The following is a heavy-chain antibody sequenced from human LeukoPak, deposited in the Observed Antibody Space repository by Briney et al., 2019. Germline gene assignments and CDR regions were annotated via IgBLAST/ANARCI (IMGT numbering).Heavy chain of an antibody. CDR3: ARDRNYYDANTYYVGFDY. Sequence: GASVKVSCKASGYTFTGYYMHWVRQAPGQGLEWMGWINPNSGGTNYAQNFQGRVTMTKETTISTAYMELTRLRSDDTAVYYCARDRNYYDANTYYVGFDYWGKGALVTVSS. J-gene: IGHJ4*02. CDR1: GYTFTGYY. V-gene: IGHV1-2*02. CDR2: INPNSGGT. D-gene: IGHD3-16*01.